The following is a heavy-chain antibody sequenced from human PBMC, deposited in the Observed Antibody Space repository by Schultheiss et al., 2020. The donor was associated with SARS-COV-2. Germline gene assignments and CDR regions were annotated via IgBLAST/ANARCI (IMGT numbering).Heavy chain of an antibody. J-gene: IGHJ4*02. D-gene: IGHD2-15*01. CDR3: ARGYCSGGSCYFRGGGAFDI. V-gene: IGHV3-30*03. Sequence: GGSLRLSCAASGFTFSSYGMHWVRQAPGKGLEWVAVISYDGSNKYYADSVKGRFTISRDNSKNTLYLQMNSLRAEDTAVYYCARGYCSGGSCYFRGGGAFDIWGQGTLVTVSS. CDR1: GFTFSSYG. CDR2: ISYDGSNK.